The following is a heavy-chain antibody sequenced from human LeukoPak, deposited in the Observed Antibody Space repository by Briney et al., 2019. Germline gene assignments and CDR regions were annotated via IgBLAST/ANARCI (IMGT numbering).Heavy chain of an antibody. CDR1: GGTFSSYA. D-gene: IGHD3-9*01. CDR2: IIPIFGTA. Sequence: ASVKVSCKASGGTFSSYAISWVRQAPGQGLEWMGGIIPIFGTANYAQKFQGRDTITADESTSTAYMELSSLRSEDTAVYYCARSPDILTGYSDYWGQGTLVTVSS. CDR3: ARSPDILTGYSDY. V-gene: IGHV1-69*13. J-gene: IGHJ4*02.